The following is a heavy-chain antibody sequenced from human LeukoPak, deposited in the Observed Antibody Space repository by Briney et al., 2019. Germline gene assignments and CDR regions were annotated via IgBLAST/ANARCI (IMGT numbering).Heavy chain of an antibody. CDR1: GGSISSSNW. Sequence: SETLSLTCAVSGGSISSSNWWSWVRQPPGKGLEWIGEIYYSGTTNYNPSLKSRVTISVDKSKNQFSLKLNSVTAADTAVYYCARDGEYSGSYYSWFDPWGQGTLVTVSS. J-gene: IGHJ5*02. D-gene: IGHD1-26*01. CDR2: IYYSGTT. CDR3: ARDGEYSGSYYSWFDP. V-gene: IGHV4-4*02.